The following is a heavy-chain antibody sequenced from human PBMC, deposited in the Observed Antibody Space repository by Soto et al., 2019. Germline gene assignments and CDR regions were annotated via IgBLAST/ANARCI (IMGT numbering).Heavy chain of an antibody. Sequence: KQSQTLSLTCAISGDSVSSNSAAWNWIRQSPSRGLEWLGRTYYRSKWYNDYAVSVKSRITINPDTSKNQFSLQLNSVTPEDTAVYYCARVGVYCSSTSCYAFDIWGQGTMVTVSS. CDR3: ARVGVYCSSTSCYAFDI. V-gene: IGHV6-1*01. D-gene: IGHD2-2*01. CDR1: GDSVSSNSAA. J-gene: IGHJ3*02. CDR2: TYYRSKWYN.